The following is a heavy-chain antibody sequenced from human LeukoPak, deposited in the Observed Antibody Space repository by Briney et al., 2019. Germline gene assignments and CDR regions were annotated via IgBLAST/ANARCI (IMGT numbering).Heavy chain of an antibody. D-gene: IGHD1-26*01. Sequence: GASVKVSCKASGYTFTDYYIHWVRQAPGQGLEWMGWINPNSGGTNYAQKFQGRVTMTRDTSISTAYMDLSRLRSDDTAVYYCARDYEVGATFFDYWGQGTLVTVSS. CDR2: INPNSGGT. V-gene: IGHV1-2*02. CDR1: GYTFTDYY. CDR3: ARDYEVGATFFDY. J-gene: IGHJ4*02.